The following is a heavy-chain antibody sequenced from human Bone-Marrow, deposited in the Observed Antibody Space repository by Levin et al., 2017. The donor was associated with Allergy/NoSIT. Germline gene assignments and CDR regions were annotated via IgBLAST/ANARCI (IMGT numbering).Heavy chain of an antibody. D-gene: IGHD1-20*01. Sequence: GESLKISCAASGFTFSSYDMHWVRQATGKGLEWVSAIGTAGDTYYPGSVKGRFTISRENAKNSLYLQMNSLRAGDTAVYYCARSNSNWNLGDAFDIWGQGTMVTVSS. CDR3: ARSNSNWNLGDAFDI. J-gene: IGHJ3*02. CDR2: IGTAGDT. V-gene: IGHV3-13*04. CDR1: GFTFSSYD.